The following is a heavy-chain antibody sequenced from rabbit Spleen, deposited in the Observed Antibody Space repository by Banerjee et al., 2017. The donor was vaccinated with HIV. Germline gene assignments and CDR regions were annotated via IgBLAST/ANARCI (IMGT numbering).Heavy chain of an antibody. D-gene: IGHD8-1*01. Sequence: LEESGGGLVQPEGSLALTCKASGFSFRSSDYICWVRQAPGKGLEWISCIAGSSSGFTYSATGAKGRFTISKTSSTAVTLQMTSLTAADTATYFCARDTGSSFSSYGMDLWGQGTLVTVS. CDR2: IAGSSSGFT. V-gene: IGHV1S45*01. J-gene: IGHJ6*01. CDR1: GFSFRSSDY. CDR3: ARDTGSSFSSYGMDL.